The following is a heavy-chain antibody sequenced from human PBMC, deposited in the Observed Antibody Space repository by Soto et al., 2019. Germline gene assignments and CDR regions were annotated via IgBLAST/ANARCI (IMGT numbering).Heavy chain of an antibody. Sequence: QVQLQESGPGLVKPSQTLSLTCTVSGGSISSGGYYWSWIRQHPGKGLEWIGYIYSSGSTYYTPAPQSXXTPSVDTSKNQFSLTLSSVTAADTAVSYCARVPDYWGQGPLVPVSS. J-gene: IGHJ4*02. CDR3: ARVPDY. V-gene: IGHV4-31*03. CDR2: IYSSGST. CDR1: GGSISSGGYY.